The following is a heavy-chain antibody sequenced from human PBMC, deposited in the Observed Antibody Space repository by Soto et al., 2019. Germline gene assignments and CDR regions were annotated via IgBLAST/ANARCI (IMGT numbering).Heavy chain of an antibody. V-gene: IGHV5-51*01. J-gene: IGHJ4*02. CDR3: ARLDGAYCGGDCYQMAAFDY. CDR2: IYPGDSDT. Sequence: LGESLKISCKGAGYSFTSYWIGWVRQMPGKGLEWMGIIYPGDSDTRYSPSFQGQVTISADKSISTAYLQWSSLKASDTAMYYCARLDGAYCGGDCYQMAAFDYWGQGTLVTVSS. CDR1: GYSFTSYW. D-gene: IGHD2-21*02.